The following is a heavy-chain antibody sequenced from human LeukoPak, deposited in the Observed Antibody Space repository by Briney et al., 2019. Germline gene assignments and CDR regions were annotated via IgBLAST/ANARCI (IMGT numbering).Heavy chain of an antibody. Sequence: GGSLRLSCAASGFTLSNYWVHWVRHAPGEGLVWVSRINEPGTWPTYEDSVRGRFTISRDNAKNTVSQHMKNLRAEDTAVYYCVRSFSGPREYWGQGTLVTVSS. D-gene: IGHD5-24*01. J-gene: IGHJ4*02. CDR3: VRSFSGPREY. V-gene: IGHV3-74*03. CDR2: INEPGTWP. CDR1: GFTLSNYW.